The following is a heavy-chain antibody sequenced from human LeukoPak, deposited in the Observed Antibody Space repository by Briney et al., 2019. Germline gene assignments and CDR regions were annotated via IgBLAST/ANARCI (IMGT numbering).Heavy chain of an antibody. CDR2: INPSSGGT. CDR3: VRDVETRSMVRDY. Sequence: GASVKVSCKASGYTFTGYYMHWVRQAPGQGLEWMGWINPSSGGTNYAQKFQGRVTMTRDTSISTAYMELSRLTSDDTAVYYRVRDVETRSMVRDYWGQGTLVTVSS. D-gene: IGHD3-10*01. J-gene: IGHJ4*02. CDR1: GYTFTGYY. V-gene: IGHV1-2*02.